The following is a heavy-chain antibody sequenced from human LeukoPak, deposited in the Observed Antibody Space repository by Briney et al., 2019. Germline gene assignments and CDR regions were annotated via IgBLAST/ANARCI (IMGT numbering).Heavy chain of an antibody. V-gene: IGHV3-69-1*02. CDR3: AREYTGSDYFDC. CDR1: GFTFSNYA. CDR2: ISDISTI. J-gene: IGHJ4*02. Sequence: GGSLRLSCAASGFTFSNYAMNWVRQAPGKGLEWVSYISDISTIYYEDSVKGRFTISRDNAKNSLYLQMNSLRAEDTAVYYCAREYTGSDYFDCWGQGTLVTVS. D-gene: IGHD5-12*01.